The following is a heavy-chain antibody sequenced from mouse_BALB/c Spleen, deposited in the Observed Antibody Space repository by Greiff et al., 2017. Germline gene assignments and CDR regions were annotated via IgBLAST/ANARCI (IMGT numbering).Heavy chain of an antibody. J-gene: IGHJ4*01. CDR2: ISSGSSTI. D-gene: IGHD2-12*01. CDR3: ARRARTTSTYYAMDY. V-gene: IGHV5-17*02. Sequence: EVMLVESGGGLVQPGGSRKLSCAASGFTFSSFGMHWVRQAPEKGLEWVAYISSGSSTIYYADTVKGRFTISRDNPKNTLFLQMTSLRSEDTAMYYCARRARTTSTYYAMDYWGQGTSVTVSS. CDR1: GFTFSSFG.